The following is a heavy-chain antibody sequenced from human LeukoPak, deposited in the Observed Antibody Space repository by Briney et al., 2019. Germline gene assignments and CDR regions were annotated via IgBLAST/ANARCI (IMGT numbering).Heavy chain of an antibody. V-gene: IGHV1-69*13. CDR3: ARGVTGRYCSSTSCHWRAWFDP. CDR1: VGTFSSYA. D-gene: IGHD2-2*01. CDR2: IIPIFGSA. Sequence: SVKVSCKDSVGTFSSYAISWVRQAPGQGLEWVGGIIPIFGSANYAQKFLARVTIPADDSTSTAYMELSSLRSEDTAVYYCARGVTGRYCSSTSCHWRAWFDPWGQGTLVTVSS. J-gene: IGHJ5*02.